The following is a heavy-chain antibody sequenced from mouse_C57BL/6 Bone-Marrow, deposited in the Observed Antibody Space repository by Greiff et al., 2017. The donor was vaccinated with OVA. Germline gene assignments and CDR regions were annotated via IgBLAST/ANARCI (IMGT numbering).Heavy chain of an antibody. J-gene: IGHJ3*01. CDR2: LRNKANNPAT. V-gene: IGHV6-6*01. CDR1: GFTFSDAW. CDR3: TNLAWFAY. Sequence: EVKVEEPGGGLVQPGGSMKLSCAASGFTFSDAWMDWVRQSPETGLEWVAELRNKANNPATYYAESVKGRFTISRDDSKRSIYLQMNSLRAEDTDIDYCTNLAWFAYWGQGTLVTVSA.